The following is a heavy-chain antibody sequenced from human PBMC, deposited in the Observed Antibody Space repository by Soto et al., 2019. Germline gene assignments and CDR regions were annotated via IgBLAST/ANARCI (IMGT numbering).Heavy chain of an antibody. V-gene: IGHV2-5*02. CDR1: GFSLSTSGVG. Sequence: QITLKESGPTLVKPTQTLTLTCTFSGFSLSTSGVGVGWIRQPPGKALEWLALIYWDDDKRYSPSLKSRLTITKDTSKNQVVLTMTNMDPVDTATYYCAHRKRAGCYYSNWFDPWGQGTLVTVSS. J-gene: IGHJ5*02. CDR3: AHRKRAGCYYSNWFDP. CDR2: IYWDDDK. D-gene: IGHD3-22*01.